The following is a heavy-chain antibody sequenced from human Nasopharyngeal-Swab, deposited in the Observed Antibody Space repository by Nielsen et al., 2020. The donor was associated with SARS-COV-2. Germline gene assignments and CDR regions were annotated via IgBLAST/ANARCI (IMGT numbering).Heavy chain of an antibody. CDR2: ISYDGSNK. V-gene: IGHV3-30*18. Sequence: WIRQSPGKGLEWVAVISYDGSNKYYADSVKGRFTISRDNSKNTLYLQMNSLRAEDTAVYYCAKERPYYDILTGYYSDAFDIWGQGTMVTVSS. J-gene: IGHJ3*02. D-gene: IGHD3-9*01. CDR3: AKERPYYDILTGYYSDAFDI.